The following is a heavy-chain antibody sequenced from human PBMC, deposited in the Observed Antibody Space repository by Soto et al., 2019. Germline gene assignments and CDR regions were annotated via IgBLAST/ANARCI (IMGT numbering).Heavy chain of an antibody. CDR1: GFTFSSYG. CDR3: ARNSEHFDY. D-gene: IGHD3-3*02. J-gene: IGHJ4*02. CDR2: ISSNSRTI. Sequence: GGSLRLSCAASGFTFSSYGMHWVRQAPGKGLEWVSDISSNSRTIYYADSVRGRFTISRDNAENSVYLQMNSLRAEDTALYYCARNSEHFDYWGQGIMVTVSS. V-gene: IGHV3-48*04.